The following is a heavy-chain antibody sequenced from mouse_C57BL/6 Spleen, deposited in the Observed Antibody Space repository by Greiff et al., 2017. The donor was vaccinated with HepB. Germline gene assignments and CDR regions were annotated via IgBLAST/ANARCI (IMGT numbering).Heavy chain of an antibody. D-gene: IGHD1-1*01. V-gene: IGHV1-19*01. CDR1: GYTFTDYY. Sequence: VQLQQSGPVLVKPGASVKMSCKASGYTFTDYYMNWVKQSHGKSLEWIGVINPYNGGTSYKQKFKGKATLTVDKSSSTAYMELNSLTSEDSAFYYCARGDYGSSYYAMDYWGQGTSVTVSS. J-gene: IGHJ4*01. CDR3: ARGDYGSSYYAMDY. CDR2: INPYNGGT.